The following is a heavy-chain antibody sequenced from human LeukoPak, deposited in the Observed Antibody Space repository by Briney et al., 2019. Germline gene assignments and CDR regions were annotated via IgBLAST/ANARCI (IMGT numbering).Heavy chain of an antibody. D-gene: IGHD5-18*01. V-gene: IGHV4-34*01. CDR1: GGSFSGDF. CDR3: ARGPGTAMVPYYFDY. CDR2: IKHDGST. Sequence: PSETLSLTCAVYGGSFSGDFWSWLRQSPGKGLEWIGEIKHDGSTTYNPSLESRVTMSLDTSKNQFSLKLSSVTAADTAVYYCARGPGTAMVPYYFDYWGQGTLVTVSS. J-gene: IGHJ4*02.